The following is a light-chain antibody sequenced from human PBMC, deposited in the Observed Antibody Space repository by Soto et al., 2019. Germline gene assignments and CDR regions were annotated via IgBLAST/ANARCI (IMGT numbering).Light chain of an antibody. V-gene: IGLV1-51*01. Sequence: PQPPSGSAAPGQKVTLSCSGSISNIGGNSVSWYPQLPVTAPKLLIYDDNKRPSGIPDRFSGSKSGTSATLGITGFQTGDEADYYCGSWDSSLSAYVFGTGTKVTVL. CDR2: DDN. CDR3: GSWDSSLSAYV. CDR1: ISNIGGNS. J-gene: IGLJ1*01.